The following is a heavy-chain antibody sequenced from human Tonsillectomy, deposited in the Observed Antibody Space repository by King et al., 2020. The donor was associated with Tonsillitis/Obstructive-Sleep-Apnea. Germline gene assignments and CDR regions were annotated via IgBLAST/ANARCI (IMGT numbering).Heavy chain of an antibody. CDR3: ARDPHTSGWYYFDY. D-gene: IGHD6-19*01. CDR2: IMPIFGTA. J-gene: IGHJ4*02. Sequence: QLVQSGAEVKKPGSSVKVSCKASGGTFSSYGISWVRQAPGQGLEWMGGIMPIFGTAKYAEKFQGRVTITVDVSTRTAYMEVSSLRSEDTAVYYCARDPHTSGWYYFDYWGQGTLVTVSS. V-gene: IGHV1-69*12. CDR1: GGTFSSYG.